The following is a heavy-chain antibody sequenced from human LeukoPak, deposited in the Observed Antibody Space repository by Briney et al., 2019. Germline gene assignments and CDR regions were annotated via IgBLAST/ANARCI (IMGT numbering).Heavy chain of an antibody. J-gene: IGHJ5*02. V-gene: IGHV4-59*01. D-gene: IGHD5-18*01. CDR2: IYYSGST. CDR3: ARGQGSSYGYEWFDP. Sequence: SETLSLTCIASGDSIRSYYWSWIRQPPGKGLEWIGYIYYSGSTNYNPSLKSRVTISVDTSKNQFSLKLSSVTAADTAVYYCARGQGSSYGYEWFDPWGQGTLVTVSS. CDR1: GDSIRSYY.